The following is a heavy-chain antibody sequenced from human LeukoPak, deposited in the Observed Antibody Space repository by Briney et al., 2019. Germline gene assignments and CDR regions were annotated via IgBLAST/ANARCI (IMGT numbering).Heavy chain of an antibody. J-gene: IGHJ4*02. CDR2: IYYSGST. V-gene: IGHV4-59*08. CDR1: GGSISSYY. D-gene: IGHD3-22*01. Sequence: SETLSLTCTVSGGSISSYYWSWIRQPPGKGLEWIGYIYYSGSTNYNPSLKSRVTISVDTSKNQFSLKLSSVTAADTAVYYCARQHYYDSSGYWVFDYWGQGTLVTVST. CDR3: ARQHYYDSSGYWVFDY.